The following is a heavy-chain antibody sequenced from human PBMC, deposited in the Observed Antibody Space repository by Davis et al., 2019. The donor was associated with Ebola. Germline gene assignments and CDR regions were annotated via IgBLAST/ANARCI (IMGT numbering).Heavy chain of an antibody. CDR2: IIPIFGTA. D-gene: IGHD3-16*02. CDR1: GYTFTSYD. V-gene: IGHV1-69*06. CDR3: ARDPTGELSLNVAFDI. Sequence: AASVKVSCKASGYTFTSYDINWVRQATGQGLEWMGGIIPIFGTANYAQKFQGRVTITADKSTSTAYMELSSLRSEDTAVYYCARDPTGELSLNVAFDIWGQGTMVTVSS. J-gene: IGHJ3*02.